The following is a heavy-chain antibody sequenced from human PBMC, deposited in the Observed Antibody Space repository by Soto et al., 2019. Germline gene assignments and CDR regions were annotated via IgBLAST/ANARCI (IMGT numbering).Heavy chain of an antibody. V-gene: IGHV1-18*01. CDR1: GYIFVNYG. CDR3: AMVDNYVTPTPRDV. D-gene: IGHD3-16*01. CDR2: ISPYNGNT. J-gene: IGHJ6*02. Sequence: QVQLVQSGDEVKKPGASVKVSCKASGYIFVNYGIAWVRQAPGQGLEWMGWISPYNGNTHYATKVQGRLTMTTDTPTSTAYMDLGSLTSDDTAVYYCAMVDNYVTPTPRDVWGQGTTVTVSS.